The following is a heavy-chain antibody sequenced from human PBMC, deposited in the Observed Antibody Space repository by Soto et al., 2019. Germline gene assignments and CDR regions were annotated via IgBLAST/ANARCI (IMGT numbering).Heavy chain of an antibody. V-gene: IGHV1-18*01. Sequence: GTPVKVSCKASRYTFTSYGISWARQAPGQGLEWMGWISAYNGNTNYAQKLQGRVTINPDTSKNQFSLQLNSVTPEDTALYYCASSDRSGFGFDYWGQGTLVTVSS. CDR1: RYTFTSYG. CDR3: ASSDRSGFGFDY. CDR2: ISAYNGNT. D-gene: IGHD3-22*01. J-gene: IGHJ4*02.